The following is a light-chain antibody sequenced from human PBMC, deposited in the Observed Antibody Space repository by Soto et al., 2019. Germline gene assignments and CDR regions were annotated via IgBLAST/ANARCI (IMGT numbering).Light chain of an antibody. Sequence: QSALTQPASVSGSPGQSITISCTGTSSDVGGYNYVSWYQQHPGKAPKLMIYEVSNRPSGVSNHLSGSKSGNTASLTISGLQAEDEADYYCSSYTSSSTPNVFGTGTKLTVL. J-gene: IGLJ1*01. V-gene: IGLV2-14*01. CDR2: EVS. CDR1: SSDVGGYNY. CDR3: SSYTSSSTPNV.